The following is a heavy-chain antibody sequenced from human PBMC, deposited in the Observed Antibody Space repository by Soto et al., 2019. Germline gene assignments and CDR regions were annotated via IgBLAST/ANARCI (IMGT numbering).Heavy chain of an antibody. CDR3: AKGDSGTYPPLAY. D-gene: IGHD1-26*01. CDR2: ISYDGSNK. Sequence: GGSLRLSCAASGFSFSSDGMHWVRQAPGKGLEWVAVISYDGSNKYYADSVKGRFTISRDNSKNTLYLQMNSLRVEDAAVYFCAKGDSGTYPPLAYWGQGTLVTVSS. J-gene: IGHJ4*02. V-gene: IGHV3-30*18. CDR1: GFSFSSDG.